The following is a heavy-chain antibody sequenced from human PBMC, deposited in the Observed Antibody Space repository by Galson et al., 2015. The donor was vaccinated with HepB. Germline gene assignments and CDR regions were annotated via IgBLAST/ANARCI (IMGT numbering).Heavy chain of an antibody. CDR2: ISAYNGNT. V-gene: IGHV1-18*04. CDR3: ARFVDTAVEYAFDI. J-gene: IGHJ3*02. D-gene: IGHD5-18*01. Sequence: SVKVSCKASGYTFTSYGISWVRQAPGQGLEWMGRISAYNGNTNYAQKLQGRVTMTTDTSTSTAYMELRSLRSDDTAVYYCARFVDTAVEYAFDIWGQGTMVTVSS. CDR1: GYTFTSYG.